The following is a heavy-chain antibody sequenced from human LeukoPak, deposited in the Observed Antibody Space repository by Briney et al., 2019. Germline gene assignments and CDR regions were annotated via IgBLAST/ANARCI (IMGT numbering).Heavy chain of an antibody. Sequence: PGGSLRLSCAASGFTFSSYWMHWVRQAPGKGLVWVSRINSDGSSTSYADSVKGRFTISRDNAKNTLYLQMNSLRAEDTAVYYCARESFYYDSSESGAFDIWGQGTMVTVSS. CDR3: ARESFYYDSSESGAFDI. D-gene: IGHD3-22*01. J-gene: IGHJ3*02. CDR1: GFTFSSYW. V-gene: IGHV3-74*01. CDR2: INSDGSST.